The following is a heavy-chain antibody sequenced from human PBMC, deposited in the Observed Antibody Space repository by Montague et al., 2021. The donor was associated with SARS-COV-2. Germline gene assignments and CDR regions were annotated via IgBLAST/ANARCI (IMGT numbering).Heavy chain of an antibody. CDR3: ATTNYDYVWGTGVEFDY. J-gene: IGHJ4*02. Sequence: PALVKPTQTLTLTCTFSGFSLSTSGMCVSWIRQPPGKALEWLALIDWXDDKYYSTSLKTRLTISKDTSKNQVVLTMTNMDPVDTATYYCATTNYDYVWGTGVEFDYWGQGTLVTVAS. V-gene: IGHV2-70*01. CDR1: GFSLSTSGMC. CDR2: IDWXDDK. D-gene: IGHD3-16*01.